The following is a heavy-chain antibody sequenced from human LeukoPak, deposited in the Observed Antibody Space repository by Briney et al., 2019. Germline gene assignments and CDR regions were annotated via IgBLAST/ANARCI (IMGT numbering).Heavy chain of an antibody. V-gene: IGHV4-4*02. CDR1: GGSISSSNW. Sequence: SGTLSLTCAVSGGSISSSNWWSWVRQPPGKGLEWIGEIYHSGSTNYNPSLKSRVTISVDKSKNQFSLKLSSVTAADTAVYYCARPALYYDILTGYYGGWDYWGQGTLVTVSS. CDR3: ARPALYYDILTGYYGGWDY. D-gene: IGHD3-9*01. J-gene: IGHJ4*02. CDR2: IYHSGST.